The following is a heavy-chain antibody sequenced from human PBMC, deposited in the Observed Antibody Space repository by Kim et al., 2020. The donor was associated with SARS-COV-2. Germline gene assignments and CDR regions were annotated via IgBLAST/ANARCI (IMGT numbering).Heavy chain of an antibody. D-gene: IGHD6-19*01. CDR2: ISSSSSYT. CDR1: GFTFSDYY. V-gene: IGHV3-11*03. CDR3: ARGRGSSGWRLFDY. J-gene: IGHJ4*02. Sequence: GGSLRLSCAASGFTFSDYYMSWIRQAPGKGLEWVSYISSSSSYTNYADSVKGRFTISRDNAKNSLYLQMNSLRAEDTAVYYCARGRGSSGWRLFDYWGQGTLVTVSS.